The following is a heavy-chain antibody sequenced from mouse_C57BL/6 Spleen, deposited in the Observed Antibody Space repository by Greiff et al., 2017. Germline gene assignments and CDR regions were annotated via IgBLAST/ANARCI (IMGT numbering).Heavy chain of an antibody. V-gene: IGHV2-6*01. D-gene: IGHD2-1*01. J-gene: IGHJ3*01. CDR2: IWGVGST. CDR3: ASEGIDYGNYPFAY. CDR1: GFSLTSYG. Sequence: VQLQESGPGLVAPSQSLSITCTVSGFSLTSYGVDWVRQSPGKGLEWLGVIWGVGSTNYNSALKSRLSISKDNSKSQVFLKMNSLQTDDTAMYYWASEGIDYGNYPFAYWGQGTLVTVSA.